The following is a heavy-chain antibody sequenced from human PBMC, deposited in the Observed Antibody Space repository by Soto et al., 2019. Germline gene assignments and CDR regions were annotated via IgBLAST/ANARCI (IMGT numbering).Heavy chain of an antibody. Sequence: EVQLVESGGGLVQPGGSLRLSCAASGFTFSSYSMNWVRQAPGKGLEWVSYISSSSSTIYYADSVKGRFTISRDNAKNSLYLQMNSLRDEDTAVYYCAKSVGVSALYYYYYGMDVWGQGTTVTVSS. CDR3: AKSVGVSALYYYYYGMDV. CDR2: ISSSSSTI. D-gene: IGHD1-26*01. J-gene: IGHJ6*02. V-gene: IGHV3-48*02. CDR1: GFTFSSYS.